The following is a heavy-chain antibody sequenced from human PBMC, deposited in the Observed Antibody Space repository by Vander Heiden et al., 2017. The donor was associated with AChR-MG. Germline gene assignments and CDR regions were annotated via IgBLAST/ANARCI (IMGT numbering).Heavy chain of an antibody. Sequence: QVQLQESGPGLVKPSETLSLTCPVSGGAIRNYSWSWIRPPPGTGLAWTGYTYSSGSTNYDPSLKSRVIMSLDTSSSQLSLKLTSVTAADTAIYFCASAAVTYYQSNGVSVPWPGHSDYWGQGILVTVSS. V-gene: IGHV4-4*09. CDR1: GGAIRNYS. D-gene: IGHD2-8*01. CDR2: TYSSGST. CDR3: ASAAVTYYQSNGVSVPWPGHSDY. J-gene: IGHJ4*02.